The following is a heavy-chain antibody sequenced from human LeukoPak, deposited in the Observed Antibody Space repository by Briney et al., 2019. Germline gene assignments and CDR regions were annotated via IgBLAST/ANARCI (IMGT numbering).Heavy chain of an antibody. Sequence: ASVKISCKAARYTLRGNYIDCVRQAPGQGLEWMGWIDANNGDTKSAQKFQGRVTMSRDTSISTAYMELSGLRHDDAALYYWERDPPPVPIYFLDYWGQGTLVTVSS. CDR2: IDANNGDT. CDR3: ERDPPPVPIYFLDY. V-gene: IGHV1-2*02. D-gene: IGHD4-11*01. J-gene: IGHJ4*02. CDR1: RYTLRGNY.